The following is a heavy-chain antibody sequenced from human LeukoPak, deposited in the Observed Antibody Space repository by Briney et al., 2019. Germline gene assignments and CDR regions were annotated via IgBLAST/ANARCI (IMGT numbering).Heavy chain of an antibody. CDR2: IKQDGSEK. J-gene: IGHJ4*02. CDR1: GFTFSSYW. Sequence: GGSLRLSCAASGFTFSSYWMSWVRQARGKGLEWVANIKQDGSEKYYVDSVKGRFTISRDNAKDSLYLRMNSLRAEDTAVYYCARDSLAMVRGVSGYWGQGTLVTVSS. D-gene: IGHD3-10*01. CDR3: ARDSLAMVRGVSGY. V-gene: IGHV3-7*01.